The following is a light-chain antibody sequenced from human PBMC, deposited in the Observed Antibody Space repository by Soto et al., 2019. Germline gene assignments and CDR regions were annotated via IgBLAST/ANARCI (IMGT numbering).Light chain of an antibody. CDR2: AAS. Sequence: DIQMTQSPSSLSASVGDRVTITCRASQSISSYLNWYQQKPRKAPKLLIYAASGLQSGVPSRFSASGSGTDFTLSISSLQPEDFATYFCQQSYRIPQTFGQGTKLEIK. J-gene: IGKJ2*01. V-gene: IGKV1-39*01. CDR3: QQSYRIPQT. CDR1: QSISSY.